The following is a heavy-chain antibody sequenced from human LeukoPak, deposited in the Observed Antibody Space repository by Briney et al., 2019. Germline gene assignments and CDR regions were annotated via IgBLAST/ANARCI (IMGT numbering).Heavy chain of an antibody. Sequence: SSETLSHTCTVSGGSISSGGYYWSWIRQHPGKGLEWIGYIYYSGSTYYNPSLKSRVTISVDTSKNQFSLKLSSVTAADTAVYYCARQNPWYYYDSSGYTTGVDYWGQGTLVTVSS. V-gene: IGHV4-31*03. CDR1: GGSISSGGYY. CDR2: IYYSGST. CDR3: ARQNPWYYYDSSGYTTGVDY. D-gene: IGHD3-22*01. J-gene: IGHJ4*02.